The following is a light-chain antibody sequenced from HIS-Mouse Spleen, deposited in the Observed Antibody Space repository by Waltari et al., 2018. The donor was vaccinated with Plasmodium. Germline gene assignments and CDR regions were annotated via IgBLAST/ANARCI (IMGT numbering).Light chain of an antibody. CDR3: YSTDSSGKHRV. J-gene: IGLJ3*02. CDR2: EDS. Sequence: SYELTQPPSVSVSPGQTARITCHGDALPKNYSYWYQQKSGQAPVLFIYEDSKRPSGIPERFSGSSSGTMATLTISGAQVEDEADYYCYSTDSSGKHRVFGGGTKLTVL. V-gene: IGLV3-10*01. CDR1: ALPKNY.